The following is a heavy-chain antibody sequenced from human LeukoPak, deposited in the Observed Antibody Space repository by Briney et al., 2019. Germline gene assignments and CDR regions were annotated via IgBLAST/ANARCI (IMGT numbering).Heavy chain of an antibody. J-gene: IGHJ4*02. V-gene: IGHV3-23*01. CDR3: AKELNIVAPGVFDY. CDR1: GFTFSIYA. CDR2: LSASGDRT. Sequence: PGGSLRLSCAASGFTFSIYAMSWVRQAPGKGLGWVSSLSASGDRTYYADSVKGRFTISRGNSKDTLFLQMNGLRAEDTAIYYCAKELNIVAPGVFDYWGQGTLVTVSS. D-gene: IGHD6-13*01.